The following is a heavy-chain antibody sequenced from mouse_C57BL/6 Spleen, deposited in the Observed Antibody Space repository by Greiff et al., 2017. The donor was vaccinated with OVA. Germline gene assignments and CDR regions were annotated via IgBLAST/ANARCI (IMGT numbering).Heavy chain of an antibody. V-gene: IGHV14-2*01. CDR2: IDPEDGEP. Sequence: EVQLQPSGAELVKPGASVKLSCTASGFNIKDYYLHWVKQRTEQGLEWIGRIDPEDGEPKYAPKFQGKATITADTAYNTAYLQLSSLTSEDTAVYYCARGWRRGAMDYWGQGTSVTVSS. CDR1: GFNIKDYY. CDR3: ARGWRRGAMDY. J-gene: IGHJ4*01. D-gene: IGHD1-1*02.